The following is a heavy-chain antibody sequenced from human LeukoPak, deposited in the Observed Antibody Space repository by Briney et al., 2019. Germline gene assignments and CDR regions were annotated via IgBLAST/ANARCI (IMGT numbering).Heavy chain of an antibody. CDR2: INSDGSST. Sequence: GGSLRLSCAASGFTFSSYWMHWVRQAPGKGLVWVSRINSDGSSTSYADSVKGRFTISRDNANNSLYLQMNSLRAEDTAVYYCARSQGTMTSPFDYWGQGTLVTVSS. D-gene: IGHD3-22*01. V-gene: IGHV3-74*01. CDR1: GFTFSSYW. CDR3: ARSQGTMTSPFDY. J-gene: IGHJ4*02.